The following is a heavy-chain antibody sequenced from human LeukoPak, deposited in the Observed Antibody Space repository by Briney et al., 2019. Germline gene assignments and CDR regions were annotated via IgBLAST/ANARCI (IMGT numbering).Heavy chain of an antibody. CDR1: AYLFTNYF. Sequence: ASVKVSCKTSAYLFTNYFIHWVRQAPGQGLEWMGWISPDSDHTKYAPRYKGRVSMTRDKSIRTVYVELTGLTSDDTAFYYCARERGPYYYGSGPADSWGQGTLVAVSS. CDR2: ISPDSDHT. V-gene: IGHV1-2*02. J-gene: IGHJ5*01. D-gene: IGHD3-10*01. CDR3: ARERGPYYYGSGPADS.